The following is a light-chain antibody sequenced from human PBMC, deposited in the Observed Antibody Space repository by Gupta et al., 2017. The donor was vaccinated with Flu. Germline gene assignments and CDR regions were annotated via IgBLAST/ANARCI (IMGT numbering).Light chain of an antibody. V-gene: IGKV1-8*01. CDR3: QQYCSYPFT. J-gene: IGKJ4*01. Sequence: AIRITQSPSSISASTGDRVTITCRASQNVHSYLAWYQQKPGKAPKLLIYAASTLQSGVPSTFTGSGSGTDFTLTVSLLQSEDFATYYCQQYCSYPFTFGGGTEVEIK. CDR2: AAS. CDR1: QNVHSY.